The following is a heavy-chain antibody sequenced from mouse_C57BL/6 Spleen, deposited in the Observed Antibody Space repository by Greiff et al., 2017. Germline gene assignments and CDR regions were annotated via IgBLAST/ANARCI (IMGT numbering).Heavy chain of an antibody. CDR2: ISGGGGNT. CDR3: ARRRIYYGNYGEVFDY. Sequence: EVMLVESGGGLVKPGGSLKLSCAASGFTFSSYTMSWVRQTPEKRLGWVATISGGGGNTYYPDSVKGRFTISRDNAKNTLYLQMSSLRSEDTALYYCARRRIYYGNYGEVFDYWGQGTTLTVSS. V-gene: IGHV5-9*01. D-gene: IGHD2-1*01. J-gene: IGHJ2*01. CDR1: GFTFSSYT.